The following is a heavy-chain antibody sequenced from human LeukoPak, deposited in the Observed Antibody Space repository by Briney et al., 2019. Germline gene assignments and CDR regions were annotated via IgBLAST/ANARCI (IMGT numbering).Heavy chain of an antibody. J-gene: IGHJ4*02. Sequence: SEALSLTCTVSGGSISSYYWSWIRQPAGKGLEWIGRIYTSGSTNYNPSLKSRVTMSVDTSKNQFSLKLSSVTAADTAVYYCARGGVDYYDSSGYTGDFDYWGQGTLVTVSS. D-gene: IGHD3-22*01. CDR1: GGSISSYY. CDR3: ARGGVDYYDSSGYTGDFDY. V-gene: IGHV4-4*07. CDR2: IYTSGST.